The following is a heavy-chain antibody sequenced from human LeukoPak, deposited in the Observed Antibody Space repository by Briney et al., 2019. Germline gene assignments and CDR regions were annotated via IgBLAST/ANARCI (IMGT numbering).Heavy chain of an antibody. CDR2: INPNSGGT. Sequence: ASVKVSCKASGYTFTSYYMHWVRQAPGQGLEWMGWINPNSGGTNYAQKFQGRVTMTRDTSISTAYMELSRLTSDDTAVYYCARVAVADPYYYNGLDVWGQGTTVTVSS. CDR3: ARVAVADPYYYNGLDV. CDR1: GYTFTSYY. J-gene: IGHJ6*02. D-gene: IGHD6-19*01. V-gene: IGHV1-2*02.